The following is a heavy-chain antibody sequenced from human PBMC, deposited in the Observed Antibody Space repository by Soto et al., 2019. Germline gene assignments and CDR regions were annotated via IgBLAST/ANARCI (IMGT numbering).Heavy chain of an antibody. CDR2: IGADGVSI. J-gene: IGHJ6*02. CDR1: GFTFTTYT. Sequence: GSLRLSCAASGFTFTTYTMTWVRQAPGKGLEWVSVIGADGVSIFYADSVKGRFTISRDNSKNTVYLQMNSLRAEDTAIYYFAKANMVTSYQYGLDVWGQGTTVTVSS. CDR3: AKANMVTSYQYGLDV. V-gene: IGHV3-23*01. D-gene: IGHD3-10*01.